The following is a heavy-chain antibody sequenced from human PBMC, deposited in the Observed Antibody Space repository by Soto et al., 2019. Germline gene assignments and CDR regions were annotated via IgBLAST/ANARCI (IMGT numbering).Heavy chain of an antibody. V-gene: IGHV4-34*01. Sequence: QVQLQQWGAGLLKPSETLSLTCAVYGGSFSGYYWSWIRQPPGKGLEWLGEINHSGSTNYNPSLKSRVTISVDTSKNQFSLKLSSVTAADTAVYYCARGRRHYYYMDVWGKGTTVTVSS. CDR2: INHSGST. CDR1: GGSFSGYY. J-gene: IGHJ6*03. CDR3: ARGRRHYYYMDV.